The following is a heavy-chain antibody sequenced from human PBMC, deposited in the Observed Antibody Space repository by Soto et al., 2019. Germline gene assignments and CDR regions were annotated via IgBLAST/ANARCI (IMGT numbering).Heavy chain of an antibody. CDR3: ARSSYYLSPRYYRISDY. CDR1: GIMFGQYS. D-gene: IGHD3-22*01. V-gene: IGHV3-23*01. Sequence: PGGSLRLSCAACGIMFGQYSMSWVRLAPWKGLQWLSVVGPSGASTFYADSVRGRFTISRDNSENTLYLKMNSLRAADTALYFCARSSYYLSPRYYRISDYSGRRTLVALFS. J-gene: IGHJ4*02. CDR2: VGPSGAST.